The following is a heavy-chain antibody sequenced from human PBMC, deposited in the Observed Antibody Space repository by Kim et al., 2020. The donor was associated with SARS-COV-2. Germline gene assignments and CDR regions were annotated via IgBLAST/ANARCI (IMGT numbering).Heavy chain of an antibody. Sequence: SVKVSCKASGGTFSSYAISWVRQAPGQGLEWMGGIIPIFGTANYAQKFQGRVTITADESTSTAYMELSSLRSEDTAVYYCARDHEKGGYYYGMDVWGQGTTVTVSS. J-gene: IGHJ6*02. D-gene: IGHD3-16*01. CDR2: IIPIFGTA. CDR1: GGTFSSYA. CDR3: ARDHEKGGYYYGMDV. V-gene: IGHV1-69*13.